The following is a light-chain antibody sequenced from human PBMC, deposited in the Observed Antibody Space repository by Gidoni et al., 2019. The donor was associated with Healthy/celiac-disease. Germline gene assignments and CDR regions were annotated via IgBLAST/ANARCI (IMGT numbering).Light chain of an antibody. CDR2: DAS. V-gene: IGKV3-11*01. J-gene: IGKJ3*01. Sequence: EIVLTHSPATLSLSPGERATLSCRASQSVSSYLAWYQQKPGQAPRLLIYDASNRATGIPARFSGSGSGTDFTLTISSLEPEDFAVYYCQQRSNWPPLFTFXXXTKVDIK. CDR1: QSVSSY. CDR3: QQRSNWPPLFT.